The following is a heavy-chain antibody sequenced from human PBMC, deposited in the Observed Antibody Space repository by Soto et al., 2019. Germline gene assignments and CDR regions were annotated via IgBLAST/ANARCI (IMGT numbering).Heavy chain of an antibody. D-gene: IGHD1-26*01. CDR2: VYYNGNT. CDR1: GGSTSSSLHQ. V-gene: IGHV4-39*01. J-gene: IGHJ4*02. CDR3: ARLSGSYNDRYFDS. Sequence: QLQLQESGPGPVKPSETLSLTCTVSGGSTSSSLHQWVWIRQPPGKGLEWIGNVYYNGNTYYNPSLKSRLTISVDTSNNQFSLKVRSVTAADTAVYYCARLSGSYNDRYFDSWGQGTLVTVSS.